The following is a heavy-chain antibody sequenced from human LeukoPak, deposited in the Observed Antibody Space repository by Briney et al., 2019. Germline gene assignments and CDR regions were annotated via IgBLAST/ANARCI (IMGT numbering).Heavy chain of an antibody. V-gene: IGHV3-30*04. Sequence: GVSLSLSCTASGFTFSTYAMNWVREAPGKGGEGVGVISYDGRQNYYADSVKGRFTISRDNSKNTLYLQMNSLRDEDSAAYYCARVYLERLTAGYFDHWGQGTWVTVSP. CDR1: GFTFSTYA. J-gene: IGHJ4*02. CDR2: ISYDGRQN. D-gene: IGHD2-8*01. CDR3: ARVYLERLTAGYFDH.